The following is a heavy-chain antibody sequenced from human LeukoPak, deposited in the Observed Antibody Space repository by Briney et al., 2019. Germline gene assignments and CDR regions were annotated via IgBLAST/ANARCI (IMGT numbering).Heavy chain of an antibody. CDR1: GFTFSSYA. Sequence: PGRSLGLSCAASGFTFSSYAMNWVSQAPGKGLEWVSYSTNNGTTIYYADSVKGRFTISRDNAENSLYLQMNSLRAEDTAIYYCARDQWLAYYYHGMDVWGQGTTVTVSS. CDR2: STNNGTTI. J-gene: IGHJ6*02. V-gene: IGHV3-48*03. D-gene: IGHD6-19*01. CDR3: ARDQWLAYYYHGMDV.